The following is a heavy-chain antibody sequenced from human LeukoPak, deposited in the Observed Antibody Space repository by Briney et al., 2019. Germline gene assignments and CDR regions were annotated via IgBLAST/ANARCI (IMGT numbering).Heavy chain of an antibody. J-gene: IGHJ4*02. V-gene: IGHV3-66*01. CDR1: GFTVSSNY. CDR2: IYSGGST. CDR3: ARDMSYYDSTSDY. D-gene: IGHD3-22*01. Sequence: GGSLRLSCAASGFTVSSNYMSWVRQAPGKGLEWVSVIYSGGSTYYADSVKGRFTISRDNSKNTLYLQMNSLRAEDTAVYYCARDMSYYDSTSDYWGQGTLVIVSS.